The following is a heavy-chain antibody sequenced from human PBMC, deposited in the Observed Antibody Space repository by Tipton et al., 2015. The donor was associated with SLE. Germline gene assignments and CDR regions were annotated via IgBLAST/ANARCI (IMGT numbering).Heavy chain of an antibody. Sequence: SLRLSCAASGFTFSSYGMHWVRQAPGKGLEWVAVIWYDGSNKNYADSVKGRFTISRDNSKNTLHLQMNSLRAEDTAAYYCSGELSPRDGFDIWGQGTMVTVSS. CDR1: GFTFSSYG. D-gene: IGHD3-16*02. CDR2: IWYDGSNK. J-gene: IGHJ3*02. CDR3: SGELSPRDGFDI. V-gene: IGHV3-33*01.